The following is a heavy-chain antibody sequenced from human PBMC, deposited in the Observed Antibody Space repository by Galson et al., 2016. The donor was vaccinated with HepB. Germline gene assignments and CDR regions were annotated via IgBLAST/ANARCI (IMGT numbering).Heavy chain of an antibody. D-gene: IGHD1-26*01. Sequence: SLRLSCAASGFTFRSYAMHWVRQAPGKGLEWVAVISYDGSNKYYADSVKGRFTISRDNSKNTLYLQMNSLRAEDTAVYYCAKDSYPETIVGATADYWGQGTLVTVSS. V-gene: IGHV3-30*18. CDR3: AKDSYPETIVGATADY. CDR2: ISYDGSNK. J-gene: IGHJ4*02. CDR1: GFTFRSYA.